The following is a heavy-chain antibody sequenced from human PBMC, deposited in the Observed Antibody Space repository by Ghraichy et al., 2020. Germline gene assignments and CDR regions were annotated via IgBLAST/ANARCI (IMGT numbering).Heavy chain of an antibody. CDR1: DDSITSYY. CDR3: ARDPAGDYGV. J-gene: IGHJ4*02. Sequence: SETLSLTCTVSDDSITSYYWSWIRLSPGKGLEWIGYIHSRGVIKYSPALKSRVIISIDPPKKQLSLNLTSVTAADTATYFCARDPAGDYGVWGRGT. D-gene: IGHD4-17*01. V-gene: IGHV4-4*08. CDR2: IHSRGVI.